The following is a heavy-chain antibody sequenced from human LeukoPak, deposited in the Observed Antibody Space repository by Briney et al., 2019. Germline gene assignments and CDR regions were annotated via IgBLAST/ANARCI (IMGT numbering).Heavy chain of an antibody. CDR3: AREISRTGAFDI. J-gene: IGHJ3*02. Sequence: GGSLRLSCAASGFTFSSYAMSWVRQAPGKGLEWVSAISGSGGSTYYADSVKGRFTISRDNSKNTLYLQMNSLRAEGTAVYYCAREISRTGAFDIWGQGTMVTVSS. D-gene: IGHD3-3*02. CDR2: ISGSGGST. V-gene: IGHV3-23*01. CDR1: GFTFSSYA.